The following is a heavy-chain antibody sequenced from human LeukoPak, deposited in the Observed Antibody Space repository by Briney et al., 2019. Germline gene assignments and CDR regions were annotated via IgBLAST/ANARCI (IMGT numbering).Heavy chain of an antibody. Sequence: GGSLRLSCAASGFTFSSYWMSWVRQAPGKGLEWVSAISGSGGSTYYADSVKGRFTISRDNSKNTLYLQMNSLRAEDTAVYYCAKSLPRYYYYGMDVWGQGTTVTVSS. CDR3: AKSLPRYYYYGMDV. V-gene: IGHV3-23*01. CDR1: GFTFSSYW. J-gene: IGHJ6*02. CDR2: ISGSGGST.